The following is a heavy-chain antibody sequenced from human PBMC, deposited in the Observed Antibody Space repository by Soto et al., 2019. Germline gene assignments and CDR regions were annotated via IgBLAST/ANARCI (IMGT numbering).Heavy chain of an antibody. J-gene: IGHJ6*02. CDR3: TTGSVAGF. D-gene: IGHD2-15*01. V-gene: IGHV3-15*07. Sequence: EVQLVDSGGGLVKPGGSLRLSCEASGFSVSNAWMNWVRQAPGKGLEWVGRIKTRDEGETTNYAAPVKGRFTISRDDSKNTLYLQMNSLKTEDTVVYYCTTGSVAGFWGQGTRVTVSS. CDR2: IKTRDEGETT. CDR1: GFSVSNAW.